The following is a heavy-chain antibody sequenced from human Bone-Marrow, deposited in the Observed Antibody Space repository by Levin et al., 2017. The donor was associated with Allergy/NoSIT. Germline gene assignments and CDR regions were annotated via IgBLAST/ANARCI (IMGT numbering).Heavy chain of an antibody. Sequence: SETLSLTCTVSGGSISSGGYYWNWIRQHPGKGLEWIGYIYYSGSTYYNPSLKSRVTISVDKSKNQFSLKLGSVTAADTAVYYCARGLRAYYYDSSGSFDYWGQGTLVTVSS. J-gene: IGHJ4*02. D-gene: IGHD3-22*01. CDR1: GGSISSGGYY. CDR2: IYYSGST. CDR3: ARGLRAYYYDSSGSFDY. V-gene: IGHV4-31*03.